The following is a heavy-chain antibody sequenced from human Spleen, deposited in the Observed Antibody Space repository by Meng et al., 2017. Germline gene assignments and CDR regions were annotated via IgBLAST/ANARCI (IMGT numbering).Heavy chain of an antibody. J-gene: IGHJ4*02. V-gene: IGHV1-8*01. CDR2: MNPNSGNT. D-gene: IGHD2-2*01. CDR3: ARSRPKGREYDFDY. CDR1: GYTFTRYD. Sequence: VKVSCKASGYTFTRYDINWVRQATGQGLEWMGWMNPNSGNTGYAQKFQGRVTMTRNTSISTADMELSSLRSEDTAVYCCARSRPKGREYDFDYWGQGTLVTVSS.